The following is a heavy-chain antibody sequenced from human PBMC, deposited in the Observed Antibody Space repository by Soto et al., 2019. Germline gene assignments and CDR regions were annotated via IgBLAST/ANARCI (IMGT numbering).Heavy chain of an antibody. CDR1: GFTFSTYS. CDR3: AKDDDGGYCSGGSCYSGFSYYYYGMDV. CDR2: ISYNGSNK. Sequence: GGSLRLSCAASGFTFSTYSMSWVRQAPGKGLEWVAVISYNGSNKYYADSVKGRFTISRDNSKNTLYLQMNSLRAEDTAVYYCAKDDDGGYCSGGSCYSGFSYYYYGMDVWGQGTTVTVSS. V-gene: IGHV3-30*18. D-gene: IGHD2-15*01. J-gene: IGHJ6*02.